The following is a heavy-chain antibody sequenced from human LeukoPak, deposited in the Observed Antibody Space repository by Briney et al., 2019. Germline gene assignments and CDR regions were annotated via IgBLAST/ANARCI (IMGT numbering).Heavy chain of an antibody. Sequence: GGSLRLSCAASGFTFSSYSMNWVRQAPGKGLEWVSSISTGSRYIYYADSVKGRFTISRDNAKNSLYLQMKSLRAEDTAVYYCARGKTSQNIVTRKTYNWFDPWGQGTLVTVSS. J-gene: IGHJ5*02. CDR3: ARGKTSQNIVTRKTYNWFDP. D-gene: IGHD2/OR15-2a*01. CDR2: ISTGSRYI. CDR1: GFTFSSYS. V-gene: IGHV3-21*01.